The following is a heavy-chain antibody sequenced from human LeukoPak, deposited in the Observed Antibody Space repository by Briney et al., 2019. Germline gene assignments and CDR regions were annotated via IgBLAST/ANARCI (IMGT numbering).Heavy chain of an antibody. V-gene: IGHV1-18*01. CDR1: GYTFTRYG. J-gene: IGHJ4*02. Sequence: AASVKVSCKASGYTFTRYGVSWVRQAPGQGLEWMGWISAYNGNTHYAQKFQGRVTMTTDTSTSTAYMELRSLRSDDTAVYYCARHRAAAGPNYFDYWGQGTLVTVSS. CDR2: ISAYNGNT. D-gene: IGHD6-13*01. CDR3: ARHRAAAGPNYFDY.